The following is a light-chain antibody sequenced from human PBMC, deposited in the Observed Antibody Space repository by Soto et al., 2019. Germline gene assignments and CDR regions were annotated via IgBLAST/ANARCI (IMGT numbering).Light chain of an antibody. CDR1: SSNIGGNT. J-gene: IGLJ2*01. V-gene: IGLV1-44*01. CDR3: AAWDDSLNGPG. CDR2: SNN. Sequence: QSVLTQPPSASGTPGQRVTISCSGSSSNIGGNTVNWYQQLPGTAPKLLIYSNNQRPSGVPDRFSGSKSGTSASLAISGLQSEDEADYYCAAWDDSLNGPGFGGGTKLTVL.